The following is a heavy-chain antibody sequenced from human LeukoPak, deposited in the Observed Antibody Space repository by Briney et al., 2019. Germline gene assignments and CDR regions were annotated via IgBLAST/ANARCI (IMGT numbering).Heavy chain of an antibody. CDR2: IEQDGSEK. D-gene: IGHD5-12*01. CDR3: ARIIVATILTSNYYYYMDV. V-gene: IGHV3-7*01. CDR1: GFSFSNYG. J-gene: IGHJ6*03. Sequence: GGSLRLSCAASGFSFSNYGMSWVRQAPGKGLEWVANIEQDGSEKYYVDSVKGRFTISRDNAKNSLYLQMNSLRAEDTAVYYCARIIVATILTSNYYYYMDVWGKGTTVTVSS.